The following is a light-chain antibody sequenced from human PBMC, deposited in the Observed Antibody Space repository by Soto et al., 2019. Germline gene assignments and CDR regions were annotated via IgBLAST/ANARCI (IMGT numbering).Light chain of an antibody. CDR1: QNIDTN. CDR3: QQYNNWPPYT. V-gene: IGKV3-15*01. Sequence: DIVMTQSPTFVSVSPGDRATLFCRASQNIDTNLAWYPQRLGRPPRLVIYGASSRVSGVPARFSGSGSGTEFSLTISDLQSEDSGLYFCQQYNNWPPYTFGQGTKLEIK. J-gene: IGKJ2*01. CDR2: GAS.